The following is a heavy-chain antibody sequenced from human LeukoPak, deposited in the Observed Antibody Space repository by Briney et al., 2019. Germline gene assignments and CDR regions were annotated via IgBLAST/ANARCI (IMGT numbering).Heavy chain of an antibody. D-gene: IGHD3-10*01. J-gene: IGHJ5*02. CDR2: IYYSGGT. CDR3: ARGASSVTMVRGVNNWFDP. V-gene: IGHV4-39*07. CDR1: GGSISSSSYY. Sequence: SETLSLTCTVFGGSISSSSYYWGWIRQPPGKGLEWIGSIYYSGGTYYNPSLKSRVTISVDTSKNQFSLKLSSVTAADTAVYYCARGASSVTMVRGVNNWFDPWGQGTLVTVSS.